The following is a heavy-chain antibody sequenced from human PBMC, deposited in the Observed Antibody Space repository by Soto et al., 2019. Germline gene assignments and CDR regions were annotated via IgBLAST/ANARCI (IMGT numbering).Heavy chain of an antibody. CDR2: ISSSSSYI. Sequence: EVQLVESGGCLVKPGGSLRLSCAASGFTFSSYSMNWVRQAPGKGLEWVSSISSSSSYIYYADSVKGRFTISRDNAKNSLYLQMNSLRAEDTAVYYCARVERAFCGGDCYFDYFDYWGQGTLVTVSS. D-gene: IGHD2-21*02. V-gene: IGHV3-21*01. CDR3: ARVERAFCGGDCYFDYFDY. CDR1: GFTFSSYS. J-gene: IGHJ4*02.